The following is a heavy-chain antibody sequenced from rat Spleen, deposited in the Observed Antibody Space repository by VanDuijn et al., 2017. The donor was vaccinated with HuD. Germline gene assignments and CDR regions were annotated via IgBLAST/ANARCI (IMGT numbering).Heavy chain of an antibody. V-gene: IGHV5-29*01. CDR3: ARQNYYDGSYYSYVMDA. CDR1: GFNFSKNY. J-gene: IGHJ4*01. D-gene: IGHD1-12*02. CDR2: INYDGRST. Sequence: EVQLVESGGGLVQPGRSMKLSCAASGFNFSKNYMAWVRQTPTKGLEWVATINYDGRSTYYRGSVKGRFTISRDNAKSTLYLQMDSLRSEDTATYYCARQNYYDGSYYSYVMDAWGQGASVTVSS.